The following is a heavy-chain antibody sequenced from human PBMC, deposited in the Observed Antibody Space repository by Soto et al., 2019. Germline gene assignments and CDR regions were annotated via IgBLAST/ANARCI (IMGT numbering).Heavy chain of an antibody. CDR2: IYYSGST. J-gene: IGHJ6*02. V-gene: IGHV4-39*07. Sequence: PSETLSLTCSVSGASIRSTSYYWGWIRQPPGKGLEWIGSIYYSGSTHYSPSLKSRVTISVDRSKNQFSLKLSSVTAADTAVYYCARDQAYCGGDCYNEGYYYGMDVWGQGTTVTVSS. CDR3: ARDQAYCGGDCYNEGYYYGMDV. CDR1: GASIRSTSYY. D-gene: IGHD2-21*02.